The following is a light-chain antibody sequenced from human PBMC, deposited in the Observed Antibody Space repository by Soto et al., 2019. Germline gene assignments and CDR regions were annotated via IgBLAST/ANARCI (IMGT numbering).Light chain of an antibody. Sequence: DIEMTQSPSTLSASVGDRVTITCRASQTIGRWVAWYQQKPGKAPKVLIYAASRLESGVPSRFSGSGSGTDFTLTISSLKPEDFATYYCQHSYSTPLTFGEGTKVDIK. CDR2: AAS. CDR3: QHSYSTPLT. J-gene: IGKJ4*02. V-gene: IGKV1-39*01. CDR1: QTIGRW.